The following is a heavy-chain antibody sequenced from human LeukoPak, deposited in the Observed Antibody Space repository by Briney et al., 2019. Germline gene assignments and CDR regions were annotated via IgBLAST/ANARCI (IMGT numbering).Heavy chain of an antibody. D-gene: IGHD3-9*01. Sequence: GASVKVSCKASGYTFTSYYMHWVRQAPGQGLEWMGIINPSGGSTSYAQKFQGRVTMTRDTSTSTVYMELSSLRSEDTAVYYCAREDYDILTGYPRGVDYWGQGTLVTVSS. CDR3: AREDYDILTGYPRGVDY. J-gene: IGHJ4*02. V-gene: IGHV1-46*01. CDR1: GYTFTSYY. CDR2: INPSGGST.